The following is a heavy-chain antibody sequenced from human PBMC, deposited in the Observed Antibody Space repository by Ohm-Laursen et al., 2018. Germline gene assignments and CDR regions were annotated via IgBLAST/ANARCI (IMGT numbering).Heavy chain of an antibody. J-gene: IGHJ4*02. V-gene: IGHV3-23*01. CDR2: VSDTGGGI. D-gene: IGHD5-12*01. CDR1: GFAFSSYA. Sequence: GSLRLSCAASGFAFSSYAMSWVRQAPGQGLEWVSTVSDTGGGIYYADSVKGRFTISRDNSKNTLYLQMNSLRAEETAVYYCAKSGPYYYEYWGQGTLVTVSS. CDR3: AKSGPYYYEY.